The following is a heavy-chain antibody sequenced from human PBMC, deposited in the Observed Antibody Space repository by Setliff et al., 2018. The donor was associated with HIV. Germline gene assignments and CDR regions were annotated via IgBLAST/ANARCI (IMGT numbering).Heavy chain of an antibody. D-gene: IGHD5-18*01. J-gene: IGHJ4*02. Sequence: GGSLRLSCAASGFTFSSYAMSWVRQAPGKGLEWVSAISGSGGSTYYADSVKGRFTISRDNSKNTLYLQMNSLRVEDTAVYYCAKGFRPVDTALVSGPTYWGQGIRVTVS. CDR2: ISGSGGST. CDR3: AKGFRPVDTALVSGPTY. CDR1: GFTFSSYA. V-gene: IGHV3-23*01.